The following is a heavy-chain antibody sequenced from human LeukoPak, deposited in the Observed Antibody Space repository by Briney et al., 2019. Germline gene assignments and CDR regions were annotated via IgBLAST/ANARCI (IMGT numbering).Heavy chain of an antibody. D-gene: IGHD6-19*01. J-gene: IGHJ2*01. V-gene: IGHV4-59*01. CDR1: GDSMSDFY. CDR3: AKTSGIYGVNWYFDV. CDR2: VFFSGVT. Sequence: SETLSLTCHVSGDSMSDFYWNWIRQSPGKGLEWLGYVFFSGVTRYNPSLTSRLTISVDMSKTQFSLRLSSVTAADTAVYYCAKTSGIYGVNWYFDVWGRGTLVTVSS.